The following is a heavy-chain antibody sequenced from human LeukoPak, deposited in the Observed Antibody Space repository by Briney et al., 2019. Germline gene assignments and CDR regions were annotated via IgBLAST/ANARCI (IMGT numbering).Heavy chain of an antibody. D-gene: IGHD3-22*01. CDR3: ARECYDSSGPMGFDP. CDR1: GFTFSSYA. V-gene: IGHV3-30-3*01. CDR2: ISYDGSNK. J-gene: IGHJ5*02. Sequence: GGSLRLSCAASGFTFSSYAMHWVRQAPGKGLEWVAVISYDGSNKKYADSVKGRFTISRDNSKNTLYLQMNSLRVEDTAVYYCARECYDSSGPMGFDPWGQGTLVTVSS.